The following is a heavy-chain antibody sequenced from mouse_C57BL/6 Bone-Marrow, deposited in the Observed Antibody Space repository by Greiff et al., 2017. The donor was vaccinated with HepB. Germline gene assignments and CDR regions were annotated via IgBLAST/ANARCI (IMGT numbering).Heavy chain of an antibody. Sequence: VQLQHSGAELVRPGASVTLSCKASGYTFTDYEMHWVKQTPVHGLEWIGAIDPETGGTAYNQKFKGKAILTADKSSSTAYMELRSLTSEDSAVYYCTRSKVPYYYGSRGFDYWGQGTTLTVSS. V-gene: IGHV1-15*01. CDR2: IDPETGGT. J-gene: IGHJ2*01. D-gene: IGHD1-1*01. CDR3: TRSKVPYYYGSRGFDY. CDR1: GYTFTDYE.